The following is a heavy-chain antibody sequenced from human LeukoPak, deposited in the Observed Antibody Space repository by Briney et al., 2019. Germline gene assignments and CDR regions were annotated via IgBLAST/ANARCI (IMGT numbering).Heavy chain of an antibody. CDR2: INHSGST. J-gene: IGHJ4*02. Sequence: PSEPLSLTCAVYGGSFSGYYWSWIRQPPGKGLEWIGEINHSGSTNYNPSLKSRVTISVDTSKNQFSLKLSSVTAADTAVYYCARGASGSYSSRDFDYWGQGTLVTVSS. V-gene: IGHV4-34*01. CDR3: ARGASGSYSSRDFDY. CDR1: GGSFSGYY. D-gene: IGHD1-26*01.